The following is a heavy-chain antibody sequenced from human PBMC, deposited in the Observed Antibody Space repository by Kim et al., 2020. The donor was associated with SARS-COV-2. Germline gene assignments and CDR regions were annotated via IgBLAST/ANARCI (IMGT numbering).Heavy chain of an antibody. V-gene: IGHV3-13*01. D-gene: IGHD2-15*01. Sequence: KGRFTISRENAKNSWYLQMNSLRAGDTAVYYCARGTRGYCSGGSCANFDYWGQGTLVTVSS. CDR3: ARGTRGYCSGGSCANFDY. J-gene: IGHJ4*02.